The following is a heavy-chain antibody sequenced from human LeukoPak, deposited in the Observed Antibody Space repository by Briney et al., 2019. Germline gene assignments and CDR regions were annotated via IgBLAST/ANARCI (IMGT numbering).Heavy chain of an antibody. Sequence: SETLSLTGAVYGGSFSGYYWSWIRQPPGKGLEGIGEINHSGSTNYNPSLESRVTISVDTSKNQFSLKLSSVTAADTAVYYCARWSVGGYYDILSTYYYGMDVWGQGTTVTVSS. V-gene: IGHV4-34*01. J-gene: IGHJ6*02. D-gene: IGHD3-9*01. CDR3: ARWSVGGYYDILSTYYYGMDV. CDR1: GGSFSGYY. CDR2: INHSGST.